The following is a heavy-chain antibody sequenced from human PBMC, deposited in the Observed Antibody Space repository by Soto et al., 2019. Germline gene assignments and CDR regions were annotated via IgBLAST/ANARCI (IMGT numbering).Heavy chain of an antibody. Sequence: ASVKVSCKASGYTFTSYYMHWVRQAPGQGLEWMGIINPSGGSTSYAQKFQGRVTMTRDTSTSTVYMELSSLRSEDTAVYYCARDCSIFRVVIPRFCFVPSCPATLVTVSS. CDR3: ARDCSIFRVVIPRFCFVP. D-gene: IGHD3-3*01. CDR1: GYTFTSYY. J-gene: IGHJ5*02. CDR2: INPSGGST. V-gene: IGHV1-46*03.